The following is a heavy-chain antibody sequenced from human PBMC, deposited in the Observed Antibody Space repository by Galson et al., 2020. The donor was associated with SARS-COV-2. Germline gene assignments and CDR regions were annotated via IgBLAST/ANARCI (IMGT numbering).Heavy chain of an antibody. V-gene: IGHV1-18*04. D-gene: IGHD4-17*01. CDR3: ARDRTTEYYYYYYMDV. J-gene: IGHJ6*03. Sequence: ASVMVSCRASGYTFTSYGISWVRQAPGQGLEWMGWISAYNGNTNYAQKLQGRVTMTTDTSTSTAYMELRSLRSDDTAVYYCARDRTTEYYYYYYMDVWGKGTTVTVSS. CDR2: ISAYNGNT. CDR1: GYTFTSYG.